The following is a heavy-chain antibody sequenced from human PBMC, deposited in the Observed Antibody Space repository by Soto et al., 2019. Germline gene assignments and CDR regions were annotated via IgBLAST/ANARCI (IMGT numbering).Heavy chain of an antibody. CDR2: INHSGST. CDR1: GGSFSGYY. Sequence: QVQLQQWGAGLLKPSETLSLTCAVYGGSFSGYYWSWIRQPPGKGLEWIGEINHSGSTNYNPSLKSRVTISVDTSKNQFSLKLSSVTAADTAVYYCARGRYCGGDCYAWAHDYYYYGMDVWGQGTTVTVSS. J-gene: IGHJ6*02. D-gene: IGHD2-21*02. V-gene: IGHV4-34*01. CDR3: ARGRYCGGDCYAWAHDYYYYGMDV.